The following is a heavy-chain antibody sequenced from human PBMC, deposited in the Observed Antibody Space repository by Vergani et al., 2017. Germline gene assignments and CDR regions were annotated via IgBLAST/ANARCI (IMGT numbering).Heavy chain of an antibody. CDR2: MHTTGTT. J-gene: IGHJ4*02. D-gene: IGHD1-26*01. CDR3: AREATRSWD. CDR1: GGSISSGRYY. V-gene: IGHV4-61*02. Sequence: QVQLQESGPGLVKPSQTLSLTCSVSGGSISSGRYYWSWIRQPAGKGLGWIWRMHTTGTTNYNPSRKSRATISVDTSKNQFSLNLGSATAADTAVYYCAREATRSWDWGQGTLVTVSS.